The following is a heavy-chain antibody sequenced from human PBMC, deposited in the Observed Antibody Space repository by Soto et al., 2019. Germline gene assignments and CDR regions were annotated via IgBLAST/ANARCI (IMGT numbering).Heavy chain of an antibody. CDR1: GFTFSSYW. CDR2: IKQDGSEK. D-gene: IGHD1-7*01. J-gene: IGHJ6*02. V-gene: IGHV3-7*01. Sequence: GGSLRLSCAASGFTFSSYWMSWVRQAPGKGLEWVANIKQDGSEKYYVDSVKGRFTISRDNAKNSLYLQMNSLRAEDTAVYYCARDRITGTPLAFYFYYYGMDDWGQCTTVTVSS. CDR3: ARDRITGTPLAFYFYYYGMDD.